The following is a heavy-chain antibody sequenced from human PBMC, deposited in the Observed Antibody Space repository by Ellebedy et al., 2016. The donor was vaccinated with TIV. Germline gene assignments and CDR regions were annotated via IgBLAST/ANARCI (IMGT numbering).Heavy chain of an antibody. CDR1: EFTFSGYE. CDR2: ISSSGSTI. Sequence: GESLKISCAASEFTFSGYEINWVRQAPGKGLEWVSYISSSGSTIYYADSVKGRFTISRDNAKNSLYLQMNSLRDEDTAVYYCARSQSPRYSSSWSSWGQGTLVTVSS. CDR3: ARSQSPRYSSSWSS. D-gene: IGHD6-13*01. J-gene: IGHJ5*02. V-gene: IGHV3-48*03.